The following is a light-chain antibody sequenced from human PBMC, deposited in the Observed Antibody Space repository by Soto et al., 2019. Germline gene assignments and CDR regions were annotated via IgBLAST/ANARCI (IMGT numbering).Light chain of an antibody. CDR3: QQRTNWPLT. Sequence: EIVLTQSPATLSLSLGERATLSCRASQSVSSYLAWYQHTPGQAPRLLIYDASNRATGIPARFSGSGSGTDFTLTISSLEPEDFAVYYCQQRTNWPLTFGGGTKVEIK. CDR2: DAS. CDR1: QSVSSY. J-gene: IGKJ4*01. V-gene: IGKV3-11*01.